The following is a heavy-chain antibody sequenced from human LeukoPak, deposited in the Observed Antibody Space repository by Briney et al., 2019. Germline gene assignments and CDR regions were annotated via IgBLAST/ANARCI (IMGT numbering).Heavy chain of an antibody. CDR1: GGSISGSH. J-gene: IGHJ4*02. V-gene: IGHV4-59*05. Sequence: RPSETLSLTCTVSGGSISGSHWSWIRQPPGKGLEWIGSIYYSGSTYYNPSLKSRVTISVDTSKNQFSLKLSSVTAADTAVYYCARLVEEWLLYLYFDYWGQGTLVTVSS. CDR2: IYYSGST. D-gene: IGHD3-3*01. CDR3: ARLVEEWLLYLYFDY.